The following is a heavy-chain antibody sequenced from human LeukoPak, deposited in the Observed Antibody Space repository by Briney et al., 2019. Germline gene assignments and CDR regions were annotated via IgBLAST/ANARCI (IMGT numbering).Heavy chain of an antibody. CDR3: AIWGINYYDSSGPIDY. J-gene: IGHJ4*02. D-gene: IGHD3-22*01. V-gene: IGHV3-21*01. CDR1: GFTFSSYS. CDR2: ISSSSSYI. Sequence: TGGSLRLSCAASGFTFSSYSMNWVRQAPGKGLEWVSSISSSSSYIYYADSVKGRFTISRDNAKNSLYLQMNSLRAEDTAVYYCAIWGINYYDSSGPIDYWGQGTLVTVSS.